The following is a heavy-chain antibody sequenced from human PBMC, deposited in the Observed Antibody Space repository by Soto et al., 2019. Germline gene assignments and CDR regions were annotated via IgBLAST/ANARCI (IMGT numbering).Heavy chain of an antibody. CDR1: GFTFSSYG. V-gene: IGHV3-33*01. Sequence: GGSLRLSCAASGFTFSSYGMHWVRQAPGKGLEWVAVIWYDGSNKYYADSVKGRFTISRDNSKNTLYLQMNSLIAEDTAVYYCARDGLPIRVPRPLGYYGMDVWGQGTTVTVSS. CDR3: ARDGLPIRVPRPLGYYGMDV. J-gene: IGHJ6*02. D-gene: IGHD2-15*01. CDR2: IWYDGSNK.